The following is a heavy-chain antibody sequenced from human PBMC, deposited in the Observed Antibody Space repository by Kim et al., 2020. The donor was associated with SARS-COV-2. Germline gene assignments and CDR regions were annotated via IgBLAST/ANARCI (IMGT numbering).Heavy chain of an antibody. D-gene: IGHD2-15*01. J-gene: IGHJ5*02. V-gene: IGHV4-39*01. CDR3: ARRRAVVGYGFDP. Sequence: YNPSRKHRVTIYVDTHTNKFSLKLSSVTAADTAVYYCARRRAVVGYGFDPWGQGTLVTVSS.